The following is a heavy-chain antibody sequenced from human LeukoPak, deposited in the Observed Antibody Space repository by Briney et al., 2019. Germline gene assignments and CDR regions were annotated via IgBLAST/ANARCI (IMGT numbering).Heavy chain of an antibody. CDR1: AYSISSGYY. V-gene: IGHV4-61*01. CDR3: ARVTGYTIEDYFDY. CDR2: IYYSGST. Sequence: PSETLSLTCTVSAYSISSGYYWGWIRQPPGKGLEWIGYIYYSGSTNYNPSLKSRVTISVKTSKNQFSLKLRSVTAADTAVYYCARVTGYTIEDYFDYWGQGTLVTVSS. J-gene: IGHJ4*02. D-gene: IGHD3-9*01.